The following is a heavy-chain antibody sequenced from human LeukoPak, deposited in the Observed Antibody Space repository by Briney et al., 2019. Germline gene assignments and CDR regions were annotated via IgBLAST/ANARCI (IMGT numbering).Heavy chain of an antibody. CDR3: AKVPGTAMVWPYYFDY. CDR1: GFTFDDYA. Sequence: GGSLRLSCAASGFTFDDYAMHWVRQAPGKGLEWVSLISGDGGSTYYAGSVKGRFTISRDNSKNSLYLQMNSLRTEDTALYYCAKVPGTAMVWPYYFDYWGQGTLVTVSS. J-gene: IGHJ4*02. V-gene: IGHV3-43*02. CDR2: ISGDGGST. D-gene: IGHD5-18*01.